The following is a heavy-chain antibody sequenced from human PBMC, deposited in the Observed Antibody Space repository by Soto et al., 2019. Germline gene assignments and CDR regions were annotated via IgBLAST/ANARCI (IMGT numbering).Heavy chain of an antibody. CDR3: ARCLYYDSSGYYPYYFDY. CDR2: IYYSGST. D-gene: IGHD3-22*01. CDR1: GGSISSSSYY. J-gene: IGHJ4*02. V-gene: IGHV4-39*01. Sequence: NPSETLSLTCTVSGGSISSSSYYWGWIRQPPGKGLEWIGSIYYSGSTYYNPSLKSRVTISVDTSKNQFSLKLSSVTAADTAVYYCARCLYYDSSGYYPYYFDYWGQGTLVTVSS.